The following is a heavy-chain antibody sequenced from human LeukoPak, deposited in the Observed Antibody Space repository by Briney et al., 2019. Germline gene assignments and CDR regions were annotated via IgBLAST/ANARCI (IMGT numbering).Heavy chain of an antibody. CDR1: GGSISSGSYY. V-gene: IGHV4-61*02. CDR3: ARARSTSYRTHYYYGMDV. J-gene: IGHJ6*02. Sequence: ASQTLSLTCTVSGGSISSGSYYWSWIPQPAGKGLEGIGRIYTSGSTNYNPSLKSRVTISVDTSKNQFSLKLSSVTAADTAVYYCARARSTSYRTHYYYGMDVWGQGTTVTVSS. D-gene: IGHD2-2*01. CDR2: IYTSGST.